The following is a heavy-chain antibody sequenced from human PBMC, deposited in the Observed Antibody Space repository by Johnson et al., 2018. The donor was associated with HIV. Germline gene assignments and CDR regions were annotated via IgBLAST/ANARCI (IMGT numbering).Heavy chain of an antibody. CDR2: IKQDGTEK. Sequence: VHLVESGGGLVQPGGSLRLSCAASGFTFSSYWMSWVRQAPGKGLEWVANIKQDGTEKYYVGSVKGRFTISRDNAKNSLYLQMNSLRAEDTAVYYCARDGQWLQSQRDAFDVWGRGTMVTVSS. V-gene: IGHV3-7*01. CDR3: ARDGQWLQSQRDAFDV. D-gene: IGHD5-24*01. J-gene: IGHJ3*01. CDR1: GFTFSSYW.